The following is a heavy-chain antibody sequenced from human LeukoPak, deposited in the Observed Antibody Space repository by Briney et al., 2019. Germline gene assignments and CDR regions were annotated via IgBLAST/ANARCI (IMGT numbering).Heavy chain of an antibody. CDR3: ASTDYYGSGSYYPFDY. D-gene: IGHD3-10*01. Sequence: GASVKVSCKASGYTFTSYGISWVRQAPGQGLEWMGWMNPNSGNTGYAQKFQGRVTMTRNTSISTAYMELSSLRSEDTAVYYCASTDYYGSGSYYPFDYWGQGTLVTVSS. V-gene: IGHV1-8*02. CDR1: GYTFTSYG. J-gene: IGHJ4*02. CDR2: MNPNSGNT.